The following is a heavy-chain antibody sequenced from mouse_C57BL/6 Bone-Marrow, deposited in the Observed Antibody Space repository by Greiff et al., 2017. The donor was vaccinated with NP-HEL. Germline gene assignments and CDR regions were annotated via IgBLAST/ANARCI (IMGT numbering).Heavy chain of an antibody. CDR2: IDPSDSYT. Sequence: VQLQQPGAELVKPGASVKLSCKASGYTFTSYWMQWVKQRPGQGLEWIGEIDPSDSYTNYNQKFKGKATLTVDTSSSTAYMQLSSLTSEDSAVYYCARGLLPYYYAMDYWGQGTSVTVSS. D-gene: IGHD2-3*01. V-gene: IGHV1-50*01. CDR1: GYTFTSYW. CDR3: ARGLLPYYYAMDY. J-gene: IGHJ4*01.